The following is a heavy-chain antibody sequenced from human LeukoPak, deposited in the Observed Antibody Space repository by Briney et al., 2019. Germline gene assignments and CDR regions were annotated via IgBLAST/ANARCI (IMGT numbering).Heavy chain of an antibody. J-gene: IGHJ4*02. CDR3: ALEAAVAGEYYFDY. V-gene: IGHV1-69*04. CDR1: GGTFSSYA. CDR2: IIPILGIA. Sequence: ASVKVSCKASGGTFSSYAISWVRQAPGQGLEWMGRIIPILGIANYAQKFQGRVTITADESTSTAYMELSSLRSGDTAVYYCALEAAVAGEYYFDYWGQGTLVTVSS. D-gene: IGHD6-19*01.